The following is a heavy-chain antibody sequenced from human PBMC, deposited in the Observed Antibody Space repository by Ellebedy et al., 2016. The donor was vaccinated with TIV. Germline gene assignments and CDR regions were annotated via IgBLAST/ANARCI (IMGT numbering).Heavy chain of an antibody. D-gene: IGHD5-18*01. J-gene: IGHJ4*02. Sequence: GESLKISXAASGFTFSGLWMSWVRQAPGKGLEWVANIKEDGSDKYYVDSVKGRFTISRDNAKNSLYLQMNSLRAEDTAVYYCARDPLDSYGIDYWGQGTLVTVSS. CDR3: ARDPLDSYGIDY. CDR1: GFTFSGLW. V-gene: IGHV3-7*01. CDR2: IKEDGSDK.